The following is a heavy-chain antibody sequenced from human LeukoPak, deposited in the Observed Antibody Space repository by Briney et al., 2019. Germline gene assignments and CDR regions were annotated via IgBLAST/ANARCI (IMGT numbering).Heavy chain of an antibody. D-gene: IGHD3-22*01. Sequence: GESLKISCKGSGYSFPSYWIGWVRQMPGKDLEWMGIIYPDDSDTKYSPSFQGQVTISADKSISTAYLQWSSLKASDTAMYYCARACYYDSSGYSFYYHMDVWGQGTTVTVSS. J-gene: IGHJ6*02. CDR3: ARACYYDSSGYSFYYHMDV. V-gene: IGHV5-51*01. CDR2: IYPDDSDT. CDR1: GYSFPSYW.